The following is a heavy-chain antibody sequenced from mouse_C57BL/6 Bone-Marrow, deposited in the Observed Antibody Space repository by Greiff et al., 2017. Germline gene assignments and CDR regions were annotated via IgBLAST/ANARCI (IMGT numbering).Heavy chain of an antibody. D-gene: IGHD2-5*01. Sequence: QVQLQQSGAELVKPGASVKLSCKASGYTFTSYWMHWVKQRPGQGLEWIGMIHPNSGSTNYNEKFKSKATLTVDKSSSTAYMQLSSLTSEDSAVYYCASYYSKPFAYWGQGTLVTVSA. CDR1: GYTFTSYW. CDR3: ASYYSKPFAY. CDR2: IHPNSGST. V-gene: IGHV1-64*01. J-gene: IGHJ3*01.